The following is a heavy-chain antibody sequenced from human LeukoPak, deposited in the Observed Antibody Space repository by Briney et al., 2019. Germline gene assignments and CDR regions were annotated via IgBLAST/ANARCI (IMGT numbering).Heavy chain of an antibody. D-gene: IGHD3-22*01. Sequence: GRSLRLSCAASGFSFSTYGMHWVRQAPGKGLDWVAFTSHEGTNKHYADSVKGRFTVSRDNSKNTLFLQMNSLRADDTAVYYCVKDRKFLYDCRGSVRYYYSHGLDVWGQGTTVTVSS. CDR2: TSHEGTNK. J-gene: IGHJ6*02. CDR3: VKDRKFLYDCRGSVRYYYSHGLDV. CDR1: GFSFSTYG. V-gene: IGHV3-30*18.